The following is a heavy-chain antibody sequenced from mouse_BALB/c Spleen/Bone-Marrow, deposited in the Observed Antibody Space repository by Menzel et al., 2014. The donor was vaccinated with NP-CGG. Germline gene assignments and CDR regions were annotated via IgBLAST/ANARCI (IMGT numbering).Heavy chain of an antibody. Sequence: EVKVVESGGGLVQPGGSLRLSCAISGFTFTDYYMSWVRQPPGKALEWLGFIRNKAKGYTTEYSASVKGRFTISRDNSQSILHLQMNPLRAEDSATYYCARDINYDIYWYFDVWGAGTTVTVSS. D-gene: IGHD2-4*01. J-gene: IGHJ1*01. CDR2: IRNKAKGYTT. CDR3: ARDINYDIYWYFDV. V-gene: IGHV7-3*02. CDR1: GFTFTDYY.